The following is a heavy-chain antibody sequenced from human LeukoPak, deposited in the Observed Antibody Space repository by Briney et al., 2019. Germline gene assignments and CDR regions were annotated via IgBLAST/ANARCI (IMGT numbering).Heavy chain of an antibody. CDR1: GYTFSAYG. CDR3: ARGGYNWNEGFGWDYSYYDMDV. D-gene: IGHD1-20*01. V-gene: IGHV1-18*01. J-gene: IGHJ6*02. CDR2: ISAYNGDT. Sequence: ASVKLSCKASGYTFSAYGISWVRQAPGQGPEWMGWISAYNGDTKYAQNFQDRVIMTTDTSTATAYMELRGLTSDDTAVYFCARGGYNWNEGFGWDYSYYDMDVWGQGSTVIVSS.